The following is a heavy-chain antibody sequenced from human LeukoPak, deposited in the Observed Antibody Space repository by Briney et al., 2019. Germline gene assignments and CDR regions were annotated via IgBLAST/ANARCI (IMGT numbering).Heavy chain of an antibody. J-gene: IGHJ6*02. Sequence: PGGSLRLSCAASGFTFSSYGMHRVRQAPGKGLEWVAVISYDGSNKYYADSVKGRFTISRDNSKNTLYLQMNSLRAEDTAVYYCAKVSGGKRGYYYYGMDVWGQGTTVTVSS. V-gene: IGHV3-30*18. CDR1: GFTFSSYG. D-gene: IGHD1-26*01. CDR3: AKVSGGKRGYYYYGMDV. CDR2: ISYDGSNK.